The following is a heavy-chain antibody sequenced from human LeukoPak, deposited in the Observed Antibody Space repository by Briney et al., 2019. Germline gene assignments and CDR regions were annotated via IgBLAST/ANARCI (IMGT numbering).Heavy chain of an antibody. D-gene: IGHD2-15*01. V-gene: IGHV3-9*03. J-gene: IGHJ4*02. CDR2: ISWNGGSI. CDR3: AKDVSLGYCSGGSCSAHFDY. CDR1: GFTFDDYA. Sequence: GGSLRLSCAASGFTFDDYAMHWVRQAPGKGLEWVSGISWNGGSIGYADPVKGRFTISRDNAKNSLYLQMNSLRAEDMALYYCAKDVSLGYCSGGSCSAHFDYWGQGTLVTVSS.